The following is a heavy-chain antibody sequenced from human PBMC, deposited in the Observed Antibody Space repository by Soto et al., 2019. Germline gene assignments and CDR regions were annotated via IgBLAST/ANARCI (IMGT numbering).Heavy chain of an antibody. J-gene: IGHJ3*02. D-gene: IGHD6-19*01. V-gene: IGHV1-2*04. CDR3: ARVVHSSGWSGLDI. CDR2: INPNSGGT. Sequence: GASVKVSCKASGYTFTGYYMHWVRQAPGQGLEWMGWINPNSGGTNYAQKFQGWVTMTRDTSISTAYMELSRLRSDDTAVYYCARVVHSSGWSGLDIWGQGTTVTVSS. CDR1: GYTFTGYY.